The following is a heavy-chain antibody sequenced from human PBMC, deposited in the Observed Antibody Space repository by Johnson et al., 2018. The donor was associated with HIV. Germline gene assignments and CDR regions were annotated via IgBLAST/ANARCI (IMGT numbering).Heavy chain of an antibody. CDR3: AKDRTNWGYDAFDL. CDR1: GFTFSSYG. Sequence: QVQLVESGGGVVQPGRSLKLSCVASGFTFSSYGMHWVRQAPGKGLEWVAGVCYDGSDKYYAGSVKGRFPIFRDNSENTLYLQMNRLRAEDTAVYYCAKDRTNWGYDAFDLWGQGTLVTVSS. D-gene: IGHD3-16*01. CDR2: VCYDGSDK. J-gene: IGHJ3*01. V-gene: IGHV3-33*06.